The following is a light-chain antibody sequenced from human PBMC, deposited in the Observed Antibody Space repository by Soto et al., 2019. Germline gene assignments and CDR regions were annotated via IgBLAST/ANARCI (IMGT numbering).Light chain of an antibody. CDR3: QQYGSSGT. CDR1: QSVNNY. J-gene: IGKJ1*01. Sequence: KVLTQSPATLSLSPGERATLSCRASQSVNNYLAWFQQKPGQAPRLLIYGASNRATGIPDRFSGSGSGTDFTLTISRLEPEDFAVYYCQQYGSSGTFGQGTKVDIK. V-gene: IGKV3-20*01. CDR2: GAS.